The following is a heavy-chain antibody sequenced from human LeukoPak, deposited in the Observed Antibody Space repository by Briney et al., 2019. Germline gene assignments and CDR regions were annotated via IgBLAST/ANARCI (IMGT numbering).Heavy chain of an antibody. Sequence: GGSLRLSCAASGFTFSSYWMHWVRQAPGKGLVCVSRISSGGRSSSYADSVKGRFTISRDNAKSTLYLQMNSLRAEDAAVYYCSRGPGIAAAGTSRDPFDYWGQGTLVTVSS. CDR2: ISSGGRSS. D-gene: IGHD6-13*01. CDR1: GFTFSSYW. V-gene: IGHV3-74*01. CDR3: SRGPGIAAAGTSRDPFDY. J-gene: IGHJ4*02.